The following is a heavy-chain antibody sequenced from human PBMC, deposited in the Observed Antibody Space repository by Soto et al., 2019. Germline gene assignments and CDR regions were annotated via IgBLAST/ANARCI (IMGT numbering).Heavy chain of an antibody. D-gene: IGHD6-6*01. CDR1: GFTFSVYA. CDR2: ISGNGGST. V-gene: IGHV3-23*01. CDR3: AKDRTFGPPLVRFDS. J-gene: IGHJ4*02. Sequence: GGSLRLSCGASGFTFSVYAMTWVRQAPGKGLEWVSAISGNGGSTYYADSVKGRFTISRDNSKSTLHLQMNSLRVEDTAVYYCAKDRTFGPPLVRFDSWGQGTLVTVSS.